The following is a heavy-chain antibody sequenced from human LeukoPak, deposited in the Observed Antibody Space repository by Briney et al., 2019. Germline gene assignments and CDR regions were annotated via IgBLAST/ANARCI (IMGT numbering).Heavy chain of an antibody. CDR2: INHSGST. J-gene: IGHJ5*02. V-gene: IGHV4-34*01. D-gene: IGHD3-3*01. CDR1: GGSFSGYY. CDR3: ARGRTYYDFWSANKGRFDP. Sequence: SETLSLTCAVYGGSFSGYYWSWIRQPPGKGLEWIGEINHSGSTNYNPSLKSRVTISVDTSKNQFSLKLSSVTAADTAVYHCARGRTYYDFWSANKGRFDPWGQGTLVTVSP.